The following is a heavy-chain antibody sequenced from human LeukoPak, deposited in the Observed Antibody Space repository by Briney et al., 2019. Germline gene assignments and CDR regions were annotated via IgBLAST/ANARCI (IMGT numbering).Heavy chain of an antibody. CDR1: GYTFTGYY. CDR3: ARVRSAKGGNYYGMDV. Sequence: ASVKVSCKASGYTFTGYYMHWVRQAPGQGLEWVGWINPNSGGTNYAQKFQGRVTMTRDTSISTAYMELSRLRSDDTAVYYCARVRSAKGGNYYGMDVWGQGTTVTVSS. J-gene: IGHJ6*02. V-gene: IGHV1-2*02. CDR2: INPNSGGT. D-gene: IGHD1-26*01.